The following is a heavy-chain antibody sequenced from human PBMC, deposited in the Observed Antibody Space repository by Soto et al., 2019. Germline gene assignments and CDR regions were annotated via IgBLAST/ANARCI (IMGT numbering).Heavy chain of an antibody. CDR2: IYSGGDT. CDR3: ARDGTYNWV. J-gene: IGHJ4*02. Sequence: EVQLVESGGGLVQPGGSLRLSCAASGFTVSNNYMRWVRQAPGKGLEWVSLIYSGGDTYYADSVKGRFTISRDNSKNTLYLQLNSLRAEDTAVYYCARDGTYNWVGGQGILVTVSS. D-gene: IGHD1-1*01. CDR1: GFTVSNNY. V-gene: IGHV3-66*01.